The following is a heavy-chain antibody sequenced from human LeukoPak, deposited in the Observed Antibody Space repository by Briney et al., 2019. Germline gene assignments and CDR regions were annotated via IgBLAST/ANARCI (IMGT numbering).Heavy chain of an antibody. D-gene: IGHD6-6*01. J-gene: IGHJ4*02. CDR1: GGSFSGYY. Sequence: SETLSLTCAVYGGSFSGYYWSWIRQPPGKGLEWIGEINHSGSTNYNPSLKSRVTISVDTSKNQFSLKLSSVTAADTAVYYCATRSSYSRSSSSPEFDYWGQGTLVTVSS. CDR3: ATRSSYSRSSSSPEFDY. V-gene: IGHV4-34*01. CDR2: INHSGST.